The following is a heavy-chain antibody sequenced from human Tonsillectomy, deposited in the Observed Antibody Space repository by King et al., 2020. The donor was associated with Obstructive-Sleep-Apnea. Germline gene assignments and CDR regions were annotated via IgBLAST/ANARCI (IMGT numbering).Heavy chain of an antibody. D-gene: IGHD5-24*01. J-gene: IGHJ4*02. CDR1: GFTVSSNY. CDR2: IYSGCST. Sequence: VQLVESGGGLVQPGGSLRLSCAASGFTVSSNYMSWVRQAPGKGLEWVSFIYSGCSTYYADSVKGRFTISRDNSKNTLYLQMNSLRAEDTAVYYCARGRGDDGYNYFDYWGQGTLVTVSS. CDR3: ARGRGDDGYNYFDY. V-gene: IGHV3-66*01.